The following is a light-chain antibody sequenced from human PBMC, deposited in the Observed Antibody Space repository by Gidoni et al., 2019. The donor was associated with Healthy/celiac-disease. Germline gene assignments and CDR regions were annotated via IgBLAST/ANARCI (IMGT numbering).Light chain of an antibody. V-gene: IGKV1-39*01. CDR1: QSISSY. Sequence: SASVGDRVTITCRASQSISSYLNWYQQKPGKAPQLLIYAASSLQSGVPSRFSGSGSGTDFTLTISSLQPEDFATYYCQQSYSTPLTFGGGTKVEIK. CDR2: AAS. CDR3: QQSYSTPLT. J-gene: IGKJ4*01.